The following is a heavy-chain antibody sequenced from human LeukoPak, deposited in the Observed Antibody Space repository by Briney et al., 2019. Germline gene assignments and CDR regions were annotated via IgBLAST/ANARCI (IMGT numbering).Heavy chain of an antibody. J-gene: IGHJ4*02. CDR2: IYYSGST. CDR1: GGSISSGGYY. Sequence: SETLSLTCTVSGGSISSGGYYWSWIRQHPGKGLEWIGYIYYSGSTYYNPSLKSRVTISVDTSKNQFSLKLSSVTAADTAVYYCARGSSSSYFDYWGQGTLVTVSS. D-gene: IGHD2-2*01. CDR3: ARGSSSSYFDY. V-gene: IGHV4-31*03.